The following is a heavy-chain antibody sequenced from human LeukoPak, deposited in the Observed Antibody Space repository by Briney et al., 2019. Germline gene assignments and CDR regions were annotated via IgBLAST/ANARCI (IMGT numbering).Heavy chain of an antibody. CDR3: ARGDVDIVATINYYYYGMDV. Sequence: GGSLRLSCAASGFTFRSYWMHGVRQAPGKGLVWVSRINSDGSSTCYADSVKGRFTISRDNAKNTLYLQMNSLRAEDTAVYYCARGDVDIVATINYYYYGMDVWGQGTTVTVSS. D-gene: IGHD5-12*01. CDR2: INSDGSST. V-gene: IGHV3-74*01. CDR1: GFTFRSYW. J-gene: IGHJ6*02.